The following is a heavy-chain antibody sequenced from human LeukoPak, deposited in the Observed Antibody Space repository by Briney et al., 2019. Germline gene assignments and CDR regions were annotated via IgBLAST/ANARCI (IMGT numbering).Heavy chain of an antibody. CDR3: TREYSSSSGKAFDI. CDR1: GFTFSGYS. J-gene: IGHJ3*02. D-gene: IGHD6-6*01. CDR2: ISSSGTTT. V-gene: IGHV3-48*01. Sequence: GGSLRLSCAASGFTFSGYSMNWVRQAPGKGLEWVSYISSSGTTTYYADSVKGRFTISRGNAKNSLYLQMNSLRAEDTAVYYCTREYSSSSGKAFDIWGQGTMVTVSS.